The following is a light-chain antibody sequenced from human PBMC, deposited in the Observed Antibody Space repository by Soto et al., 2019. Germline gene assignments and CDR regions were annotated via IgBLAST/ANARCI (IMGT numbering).Light chain of an antibody. CDR3: LQDYNYPQT. CDR2: SAS. Sequence: IQMTQSPSSLSASVGERVTITCRASQLIRNDLGWYQQKPGEVPRLLIYSASTLQSGVPSRFSGSASGTDFTLTISSLQPEDSATYYCLQDYNYPQTCGQGTKVEIK. J-gene: IGKJ1*01. CDR1: QLIRND. V-gene: IGKV1-6*01.